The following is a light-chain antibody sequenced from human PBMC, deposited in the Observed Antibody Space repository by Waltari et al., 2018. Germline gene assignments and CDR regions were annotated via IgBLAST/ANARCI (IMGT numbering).Light chain of an antibody. CDR1: SSDVGGYDF. CDR2: EVT. J-gene: IGLJ1*01. CDR3: ASYTTTTTVI. V-gene: IGLV2-14*01. Sequence: QSALTQPASVSGSPGQSITISCTGTSSDVGGYDFVSWYQQHPGTVPKLIISEVTNRPSGVSNRSSGSKSGNTASLTISGLQAEDEADYYCASYTTTTTVIFGSGTKVTVL.